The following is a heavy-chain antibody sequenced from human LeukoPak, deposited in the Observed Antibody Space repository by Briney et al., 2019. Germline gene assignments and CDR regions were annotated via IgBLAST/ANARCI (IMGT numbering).Heavy chain of an antibody. J-gene: IGHJ4*02. V-gene: IGHV4-34*01. Sequence: SETLSLTCAVYGGSFSGYYWSWIRQPPGKGLEWIGMIYYSGSTYYNQSLKSRVTISVDTSKNQFSLRLSSVTAADTAVYYCARHRYYYDSSGSNTGYYFDYWGQGTLVTVSS. D-gene: IGHD3-22*01. CDR1: GGSFSGYY. CDR3: ARHRYYYDSSGSNTGYYFDY. CDR2: IYYSGST.